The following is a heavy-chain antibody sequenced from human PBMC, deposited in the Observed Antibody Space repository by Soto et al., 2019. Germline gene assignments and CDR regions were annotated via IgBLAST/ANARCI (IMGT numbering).Heavy chain of an antibody. CDR1: GYTFTSYD. D-gene: IGHD3-3*01. Sequence: GASVKVSCKASGYTFTSYDINWVRQATGQGLEWMGWMNPNSGNTGYAQKFQGRVTMTRNTSISTAYMELSSLRSEDTAVYYCVRETSSSYYDFWSGYDRGDYWGQGTLVTVSS. V-gene: IGHV1-8*01. CDR3: VRETSSSYYDFWSGYDRGDY. CDR2: MNPNSGNT. J-gene: IGHJ4*02.